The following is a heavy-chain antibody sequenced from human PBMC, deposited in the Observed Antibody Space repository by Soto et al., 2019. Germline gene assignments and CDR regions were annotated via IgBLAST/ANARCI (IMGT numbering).Heavy chain of an antibody. V-gene: IGHV3-30-3*01. D-gene: IGHD2-2*01. CDR3: ARDNSDCSSTSCYVVYYFDY. Sequence: PVGSLRLSCAASGFTFSSYAMHWVRQAPGKGLEWVAVISYDGSNKYYADSVKGRFTISRDNSKNTLYLQMNSLRAEDTAVYYCARDNSDCSSTSCYVVYYFDYWGQGTLVTVSS. CDR1: GFTFSSYA. CDR2: ISYDGSNK. J-gene: IGHJ4*02.